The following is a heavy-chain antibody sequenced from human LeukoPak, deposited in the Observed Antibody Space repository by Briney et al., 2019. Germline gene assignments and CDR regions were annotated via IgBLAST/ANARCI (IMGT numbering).Heavy chain of an antibody. J-gene: IGHJ6*03. CDR2: MSEDGNEI. V-gene: IGHV3-7*03. CDR3: AKRTIVGATDYMDV. D-gene: IGHD1-26*01. Sequence: PGGSLRLSCTVSGFIFSDFSMSWVRQAPGKGLEWVAKMSEDGNEIFYVDSVKGRFTISRDNSKNTLYLQMNSLRAEDTAVYYCAKRTIVGATDYMDVWGKGTTVTVSS. CDR1: GFIFSDFS.